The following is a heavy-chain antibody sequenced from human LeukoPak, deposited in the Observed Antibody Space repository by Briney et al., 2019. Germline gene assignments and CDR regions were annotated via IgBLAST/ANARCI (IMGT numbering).Heavy chain of an antibody. CDR2: IYPSDSYT. D-gene: IGHD1-26*01. CDR3: ARRGYSGSYFDY. Sequence: GESLRISCKGSGYSFTSYWISWVRQMPGKGLEWMGRIYPSDSYTNYSPPFQGHVTISADKSLSTAYLQWSSMKASDTAMYYCARRGYSGSYFDYWGQGTLVTVSS. V-gene: IGHV5-10-1*01. CDR1: GYSFTSYW. J-gene: IGHJ4*02.